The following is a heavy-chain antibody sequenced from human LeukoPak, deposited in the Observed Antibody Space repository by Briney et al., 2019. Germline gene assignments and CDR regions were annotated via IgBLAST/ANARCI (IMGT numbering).Heavy chain of an antibody. CDR2: ISYDGSNK. D-gene: IGHD6-13*01. CDR3: AKDQTAAAPAGMDV. Sequence: GGSLRLSCAASRFTFSSYCMHWVRQAPNKGLEWVAVISYDGSNKYYADSVKGRFTISRDNSKNTLYLQMNSLRAEDTAVYYCAKDQTAAAPAGMDVWGKGTTVTVSS. J-gene: IGHJ6*04. V-gene: IGHV3-30*18. CDR1: RFTFSSYC.